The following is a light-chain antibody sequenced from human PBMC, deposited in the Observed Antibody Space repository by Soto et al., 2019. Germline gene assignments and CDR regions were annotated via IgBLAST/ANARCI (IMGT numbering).Light chain of an antibody. Sequence: QSVLTQPPSASGSPGQSVPISCTGTSSDVGGYNYVSWYQQHPGKAPKLMIYEVSKRPSGVPDRFSGSKSGNTASLTVSGLQAEDEADYYCRSYAGSNNFPCVFGTGTKVTVL. CDR1: SSDVGGYNY. J-gene: IGLJ1*01. CDR2: EVS. V-gene: IGLV2-8*01. CDR3: RSYAGSNNFPCV.